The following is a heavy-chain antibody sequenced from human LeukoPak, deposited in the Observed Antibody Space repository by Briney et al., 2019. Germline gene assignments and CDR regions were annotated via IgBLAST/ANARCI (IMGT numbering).Heavy chain of an antibody. CDR2: ILHGGST. Sequence: NPSETLSLTCAVSGVSADSITSRIWWWTWVRQSPGKGLEWIGEILHGGSTNYNPSLKSRVTISVDTSKNQFSLKLSSVTAADTAVYYCARDGDETNAFDIWGQGTMVTVSS. J-gene: IGHJ3*02. V-gene: IGHV4-4*02. D-gene: IGHD7-27*01. CDR1: GVSADSITSRIW. CDR3: ARDGDETNAFDI.